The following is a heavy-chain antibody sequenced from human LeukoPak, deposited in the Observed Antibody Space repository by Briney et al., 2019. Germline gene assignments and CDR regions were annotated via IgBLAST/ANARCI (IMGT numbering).Heavy chain of an antibody. Sequence: GGSLRLSCAASGFILRNHAMNWVRQAPGKGPEWVSGISDNGGSTYYADSVKGRFTISRDTSKNTLHLQMNSLRAEDTAVYYCANLGYCSGGSCYVFEYWGQGTLVTVSS. CDR2: ISDNGGST. CDR3: ANLGYCSGGSCYVFEY. V-gene: IGHV3-23*01. J-gene: IGHJ4*02. D-gene: IGHD2-15*01. CDR1: GFILRNHA.